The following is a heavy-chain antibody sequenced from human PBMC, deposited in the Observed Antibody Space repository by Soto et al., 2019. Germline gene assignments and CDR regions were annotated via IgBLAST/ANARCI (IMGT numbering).Heavy chain of an antibody. Sequence: SLKVSCKASGGTFSSYAISWVRQAPGQGLEWMGGIIPIFGTANYAQKFQGRVTITADESTSTAYMELSSLRSEDTAVYYCARLYSGSLRHYYYGMDVWGQGTTVTVSS. J-gene: IGHJ6*02. D-gene: IGHD1-26*01. V-gene: IGHV1-69*13. CDR3: ARLYSGSLRHYYYGMDV. CDR1: GGTFSSYA. CDR2: IIPIFGTA.